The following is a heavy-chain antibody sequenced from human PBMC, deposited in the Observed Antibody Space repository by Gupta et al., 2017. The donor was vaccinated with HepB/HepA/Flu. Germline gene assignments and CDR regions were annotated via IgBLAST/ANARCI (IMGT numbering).Heavy chain of an antibody. D-gene: IGHD1-26*01. V-gene: IGHV3-48*02. CDR3: ARVEWELLRSYYYYMDV. Sequence: EVQLLASGGALVQPGGSLSLSCAAYGLTLSTYTMNWVRQAPGKGLEWVSYISSSSGTIYYADSVKGRFTISRDNAKNSLYLQMNSLRDEDTAVYYCARVEWELLRSYYYYMDVWGKGTTVTVSS. CDR1: GLTLSTYT. CDR2: ISSSSGTI. J-gene: IGHJ6*03.